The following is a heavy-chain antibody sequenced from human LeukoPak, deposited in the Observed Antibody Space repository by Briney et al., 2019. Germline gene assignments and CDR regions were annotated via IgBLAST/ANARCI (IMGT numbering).Heavy chain of an antibody. CDR2: IYYSGST. V-gene: IGHV4-59*11. J-gene: IGHJ4*02. Sequence: SETLSLTCTVSGGSISSHYWSWIRQPPGKGLEWIGYIYYSGSTNYNPSLKSRVTISVDTSKNQFSLKLSSVTAADTAVYYCASRDGYSFDYWGQGTLVTVSS. D-gene: IGHD5-24*01. CDR1: GGSISSHY. CDR3: ASRDGYSFDY.